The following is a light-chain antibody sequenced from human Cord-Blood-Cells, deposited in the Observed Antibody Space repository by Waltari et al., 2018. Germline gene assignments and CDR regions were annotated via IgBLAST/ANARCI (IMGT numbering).Light chain of an antibody. Sequence: DIQMTPSPAFLSACVGDRVNITCRASQSISSYLNWYQQKPGKAPKLLIYAASSLQSGVPSRFSGSGSGTDFTLTISSLQPEDFATYYCQQSYSTPYTFGQGTKLEIK. V-gene: IGKV1-39*01. CDR1: QSISSY. J-gene: IGKJ2*01. CDR2: AAS. CDR3: QQSYSTPYT.